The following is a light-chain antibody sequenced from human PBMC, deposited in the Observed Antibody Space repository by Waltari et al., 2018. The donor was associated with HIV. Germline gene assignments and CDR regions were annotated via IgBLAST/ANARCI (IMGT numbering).Light chain of an antibody. CDR1: SSNIGSNT. Sequence: QSVLTQPPSASGTPGQRVTISCSGSSSNIGSNTVNWYQQLPGTAPKLLIYSNNQRPSGVPDRVSGSKSGTSASLAISGLQSEDEADYYCAAWDDSLNGLYVFGTGTKVTVL. CDR2: SNN. J-gene: IGLJ1*01. CDR3: AAWDDSLNGLYV. V-gene: IGLV1-44*01.